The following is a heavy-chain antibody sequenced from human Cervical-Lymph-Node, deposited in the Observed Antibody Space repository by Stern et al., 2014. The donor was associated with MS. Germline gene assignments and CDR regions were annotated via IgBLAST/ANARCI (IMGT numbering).Heavy chain of an antibody. D-gene: IGHD1-7*01. V-gene: IGHV3-33*01. CDR1: GFTFSNYG. CDR2: IWYDGNKK. Sequence: VQLVASGGGVVQPGRSLRLSCAASGFTFSNYGMHWVRQAPGKGLAWLAVIWYDGNKKYYADSVKGRFTISRDNSKNTLFLQMSSLTAEDTALYYCARGNWNYEGMGYWGQGTLVTVSS. CDR3: ARGNWNYEGMGY. J-gene: IGHJ4*02.